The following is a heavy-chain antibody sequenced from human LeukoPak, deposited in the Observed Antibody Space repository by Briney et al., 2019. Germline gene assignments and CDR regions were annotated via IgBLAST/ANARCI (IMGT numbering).Heavy chain of an antibody. V-gene: IGHV5-51*01. D-gene: IGHD2-8*01. CDR2: IYPGDSDT. CDR1: GYSFTSYW. CDR3: GRLRGTSGSRIDF. J-gene: IGHJ4*02. Sequence: GESLKISCKDSGYSFTSYWIGWVRQMPGKGLEGMGIIYPGDSDTRYSPSFQGQVTISADKSISTAYLQWSSLKASDTAMYFCGRLRGTSGSRIDFWGQRTLVTVSS.